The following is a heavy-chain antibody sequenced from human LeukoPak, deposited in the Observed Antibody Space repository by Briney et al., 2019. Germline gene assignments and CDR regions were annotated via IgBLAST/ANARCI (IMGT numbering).Heavy chain of an antibody. CDR1: GFTFYDYA. CDR2: ISWNSGSI. Sequence: PGGSLRLSCAASGFTFYDYAMHWVRQAPGKGLEWVSGISWNSGSIGYADSVKGRFTISRDNAKNSLYLQMNSLRAEDMALYYCAKATYYDILTGYSDDAFDIWGQGTMVTVSS. D-gene: IGHD3-9*01. CDR3: AKATYYDILTGYSDDAFDI. V-gene: IGHV3-9*03. J-gene: IGHJ3*02.